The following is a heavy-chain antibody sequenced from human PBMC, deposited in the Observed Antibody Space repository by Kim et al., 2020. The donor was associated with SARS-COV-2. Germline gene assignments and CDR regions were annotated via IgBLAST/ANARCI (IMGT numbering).Heavy chain of an antibody. Sequence: ASVKVSCKASGYTFTSYAMNWVRQAPGQGLEWMGWINTNTGNPTYAQGFTGRFVFSLDTSVSTAYLQISSLKAEDTAVYYCARDPEWELLPGAFDIWGQGTMVTVSS. J-gene: IGHJ3*02. CDR3: ARDPEWELLPGAFDI. D-gene: IGHD1-26*01. CDR1: GYTFTSYA. CDR2: INTNTGNP. V-gene: IGHV7-4-1*02.